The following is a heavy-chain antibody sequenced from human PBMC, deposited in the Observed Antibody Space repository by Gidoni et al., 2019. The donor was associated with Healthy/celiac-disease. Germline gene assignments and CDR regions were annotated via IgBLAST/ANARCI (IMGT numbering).Heavy chain of an antibody. Sequence: HLQLQESGPGLVKPSEPPALTRTASGGSISSSSDYWGWNRRPPGKRLEWIGSIYYSGSTYYNPSLKIRVSISVDTSKNQFSRRRSSVTAADTAVYYCATTLTTRAYWGQGTLVTVSS. V-gene: IGHV4-39*05. CDR1: GGSISSSSDY. CDR2: IYYSGST. D-gene: IGHD4-4*01. J-gene: IGHJ4*02. CDR3: ATTLTTRAY.